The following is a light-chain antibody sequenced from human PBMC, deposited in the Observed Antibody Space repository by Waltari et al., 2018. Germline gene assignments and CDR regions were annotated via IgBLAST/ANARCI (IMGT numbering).Light chain of an antibody. Sequence: DIQMTQSPSSLSASVGERVSISCRASQSINVYVDWYQQKPGKAPKLLIYGASTLQSGVPSRFSGSGSGTDFTLTISSLQPEDFASYYCQQSYKTPYTFGQGTKLEF. J-gene: IGKJ2*01. CDR3: QQSYKTPYT. CDR1: QSINVY. V-gene: IGKV1-39*01. CDR2: GAS.